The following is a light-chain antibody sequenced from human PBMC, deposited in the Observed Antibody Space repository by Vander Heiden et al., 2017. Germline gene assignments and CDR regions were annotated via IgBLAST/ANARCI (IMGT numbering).Light chain of an antibody. V-gene: IGKV1-33*01. Sequence: DIQMTHSPSSLSASVGDRVTITSQASQDISNYLNWYQQKPGKAPKLLIYDASNLETGVPSKFSGSGSGTDFTFTISSLQPEDLATYYCQQYDNLAFTFGPGTKVDIK. J-gene: IGKJ3*01. CDR3: QQYDNLAFT. CDR1: QDISNY. CDR2: DAS.